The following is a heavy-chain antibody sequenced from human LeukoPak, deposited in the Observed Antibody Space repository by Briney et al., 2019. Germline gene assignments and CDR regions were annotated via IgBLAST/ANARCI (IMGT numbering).Heavy chain of an antibody. J-gene: IGHJ6*03. V-gene: IGHV1-69*13. CDR3: ARPGSSTSYYYYYMDV. Sequence: ASVRVSCTASGGTFSSYAISWVRQAPGQGLEWVGGIIRIFGTANYAQKFQGRVTITADESTSTAYMELSSLRSEDTAVYYCARPGSSTSYYYYYMDVWGKGTTVTVSS. CDR2: IIRIFGTA. D-gene: IGHD2-2*01. CDR1: GGTFSSYA.